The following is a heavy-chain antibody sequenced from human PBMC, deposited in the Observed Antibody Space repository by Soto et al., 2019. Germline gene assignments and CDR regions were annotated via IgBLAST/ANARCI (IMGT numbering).Heavy chain of an antibody. D-gene: IGHD3-3*01. CDR2: ISSSSSYI. Sequence: EVQLVESGGGLVKPGGSLRLSCAASGFSFSTYTMSWVRQAPGRGLEWVSSISSSSSYIYYSDSMKGRFTISRDNAKNSLFLQMNSLRLEDTAVYYCARSSLGILLFMEWSFVSGGQGALVTASS. CDR1: GFSFSTYT. CDR3: ARSSLGILLFMEWSFVS. J-gene: IGHJ4*02. V-gene: IGHV3-21*01.